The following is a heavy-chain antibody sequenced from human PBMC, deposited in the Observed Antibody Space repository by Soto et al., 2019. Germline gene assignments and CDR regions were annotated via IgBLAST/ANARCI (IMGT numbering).Heavy chain of an antibody. Sequence: AGGSLRLSCAASGFTFSSYAMSWVRQAPGKGLEWVSAISGSGGSTYYADSVKGRFTISRDNSKNTLYLQMNSLRADDTAVYYCAREVPALYYFDYWGQGTLVTVSS. CDR1: GFTFSSYA. V-gene: IGHV3-23*01. CDR3: AREVPALYYFDY. D-gene: IGHD2-2*01. J-gene: IGHJ4*02. CDR2: ISGSGGST.